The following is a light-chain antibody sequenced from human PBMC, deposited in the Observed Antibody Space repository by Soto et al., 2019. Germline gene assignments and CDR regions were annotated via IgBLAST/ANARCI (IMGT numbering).Light chain of an antibody. CDR3: CSYAGSYTWV. V-gene: IGLV2-11*01. CDR2: DVS. Sequence: QSALTQPRSVSGSPGQSVTISCTGTSGDVGGYNYVSWYQQHPGKAPKLMIYDVSKRPSGVPDRFSGSKSGNTASLTISGLQAEDEADYYCCSYAGSYTWVFGPGTKVTVL. J-gene: IGLJ1*01. CDR1: SGDVGGYNY.